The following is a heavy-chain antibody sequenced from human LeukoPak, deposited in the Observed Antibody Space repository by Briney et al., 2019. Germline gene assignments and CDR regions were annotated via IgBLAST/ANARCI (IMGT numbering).Heavy chain of an antibody. D-gene: IGHD4-17*01. Sequence: GESLKISCAGSGYTFTSYWISWVRQMPGKGLEWMGWIDPRNSNSKYTPSCQGHVTMSIDKSITTAYLQWFSLEASDTATYYCARAATVTGRWYFDRWGRGTPVIVSS. J-gene: IGHJ2*01. CDR3: ARAATVTGRWYFDR. CDR1: GYTFTSYW. V-gene: IGHV5-10-1*01. CDR2: IDPRNSNS.